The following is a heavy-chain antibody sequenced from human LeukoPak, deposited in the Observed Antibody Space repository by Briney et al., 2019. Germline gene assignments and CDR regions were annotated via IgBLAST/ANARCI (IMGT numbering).Heavy chain of an antibody. CDR1: GYTFTGYY. J-gene: IGHJ2*01. CDR2: IDPNSGGT. D-gene: IGHD5-18*01. CDR3: ARVEDTAKWTLNWYFDL. V-gene: IGHV1-2*02. Sequence: ASVKVSCKASGYTFTGYYMHWVRQAPGQGLEWMGWIDPNSGGTNYAQKFQGRVTMTRDTSISTAYMELSRLRSDDTAVYYCARVEDTAKWTLNWYFDLWGRGTLFTVSS.